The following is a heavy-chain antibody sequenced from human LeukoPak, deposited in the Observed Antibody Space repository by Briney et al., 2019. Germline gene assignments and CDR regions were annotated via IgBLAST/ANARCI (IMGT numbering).Heavy chain of an antibody. V-gene: IGHV1-8*01. Sequence: ASVKVSCKASGYTFTSYDINWVRQATGQGLEWMGWMNPNSGNTGYAQKFQGRVTMTRNTSISTAYMELSSLRSEDTAVYYCARGPPRRGNLQKGYAFDIWGQGTMVTVSP. D-gene: IGHD1-14*01. J-gene: IGHJ3*02. CDR2: MNPNSGNT. CDR3: ARGPPRRGNLQKGYAFDI. CDR1: GYTFTSYD.